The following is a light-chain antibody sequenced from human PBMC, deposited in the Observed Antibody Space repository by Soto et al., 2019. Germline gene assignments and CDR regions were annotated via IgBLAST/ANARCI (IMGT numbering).Light chain of an antibody. J-gene: IGLJ1*01. V-gene: IGLV1-40*01. Sequence: QSVLTQPPSLSGAPGQRVTISCTGSSSDIGAGSEVHRYQQLPGTAPKLLIFGSTNRPSGVPDRFSGSKSATSASLAITGLQAEDEADYYCQSYDNSLSAYVFGTGTKVTVL. CDR3: QSYDNSLSAYV. CDR1: SSDIGAGSE. CDR2: GST.